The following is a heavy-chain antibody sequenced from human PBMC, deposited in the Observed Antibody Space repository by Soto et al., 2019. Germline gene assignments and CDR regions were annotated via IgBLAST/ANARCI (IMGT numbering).Heavy chain of an antibody. CDR3: ARLGFCNNGSCPGGFDY. J-gene: IGHJ4*02. Sequence: GGSLRLSCAASGFTFSSYGMHWVRQAPGKGLEWVAVIWYDGSNKYYADSVKGRFTISRDNSKNTLYLQMNSLRAEDTAVYYCARLGFCNNGSCPGGFDYWGQGSQVTVSS. CDR1: GFTFSSYG. CDR2: IWYDGSNK. D-gene: IGHD2-15*01. V-gene: IGHV3-33*01.